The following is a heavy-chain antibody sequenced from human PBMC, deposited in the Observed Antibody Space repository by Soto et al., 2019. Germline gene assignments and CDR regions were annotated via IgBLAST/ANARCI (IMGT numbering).Heavy chain of an antibody. Sequence: GGSLRLSCAASGFTFSSYSMNWVRQAPGKGLEWVSSISSSSSYIYYADSVKGRFTISRENAKNSLYLQMNSLRAEDTAVYYCARDPHSGSYRSSYYYYGMDVWGQGTTVTVSS. CDR3: ARDPHSGSYRSSYYYYGMDV. V-gene: IGHV3-21*01. D-gene: IGHD1-26*01. CDR2: ISSSSSYI. J-gene: IGHJ6*02. CDR1: GFTFSSYS.